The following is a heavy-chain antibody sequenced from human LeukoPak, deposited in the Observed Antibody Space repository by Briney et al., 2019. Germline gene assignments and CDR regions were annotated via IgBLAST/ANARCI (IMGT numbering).Heavy chain of an antibody. CDR1: GFTFSSYS. CDR2: ISSSSSYI. J-gene: IGHJ4*02. CDR3: ARLHSSGWPLGY. D-gene: IGHD6-19*01. Sequence: GGSLRLSCAASGFTFSSYSMNWVRQAPGKGLEWVSSISSSSSYIYYADSVKGRFTISRDNSKNTLYLQMNSLRAEDTAVYYCARLHSSGWPLGYWGQGTLVTVSS. V-gene: IGHV3-21*01.